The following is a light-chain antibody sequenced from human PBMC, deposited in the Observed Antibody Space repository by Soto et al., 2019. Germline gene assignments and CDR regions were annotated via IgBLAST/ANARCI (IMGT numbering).Light chain of an antibody. CDR1: SRDVGAYNF. V-gene: IGLV2-14*01. CDR3: SSYTSRSTLV. J-gene: IGLJ1*01. Sequence: QSVLTQPASVSGSPGQSITISCTGTSRDVGAYNFVSWYQQHPGKAPKLMIYEVSNRPSGVSTRFSGSKSGNTASLTISGLQPEDEADYYCSSYTSRSTLVFGTGTKVTVL. CDR2: EVS.